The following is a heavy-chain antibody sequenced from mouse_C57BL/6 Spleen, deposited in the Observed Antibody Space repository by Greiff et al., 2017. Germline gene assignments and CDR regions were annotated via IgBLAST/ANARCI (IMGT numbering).Heavy chain of an antibody. J-gene: IGHJ3*01. V-gene: IGHV1-22*01. D-gene: IGHD2-5*01. CDR2: INPNNGGT. Sequence: EVQLQQSGPELVKPGASVKMSCKASGYTFTDYNMHWVKQSHGKSLEWIGNINPNNGGTSYNQKFKGKATLTVDKSSSTVYMELRRLTSEDSAVYDFERGWSNYWCAYWGQGTLVTVSA. CDR3: ERGWSNYWCAY. CDR1: GYTFTDYN.